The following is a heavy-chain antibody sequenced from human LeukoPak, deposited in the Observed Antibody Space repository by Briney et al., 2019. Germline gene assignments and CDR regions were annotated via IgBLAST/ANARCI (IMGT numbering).Heavy chain of an antibody. CDR2: IRSKANSYAT. V-gene: IGHV3-73*01. CDR1: GFSFSGSA. CDR3: TRGWESKTTVTHDY. J-gene: IGHJ4*02. Sequence: GGSLRLSCAASGFSFSGSAMHWVRQASGKGLEWVGGIRSKANSYATAYAASVKGRFTISRDDSKNTAYLQMNSLNTEDTAVYYCTRGWESKTTVTHDYWGQGTLVTVSS. D-gene: IGHD4-17*01.